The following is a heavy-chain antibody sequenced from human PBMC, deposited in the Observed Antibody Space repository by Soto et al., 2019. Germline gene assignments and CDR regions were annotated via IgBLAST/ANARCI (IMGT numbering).Heavy chain of an antibody. D-gene: IGHD1-7*01. J-gene: IGHJ4*02. Sequence: QVQLVESGGGVVQPGRSLRLSCAASGFTYSTYTMHWVRQAPGKGLEWVAVISYDGNNKFYADSVKGRFTISRDSTKQTLYLQMNSLGPDDTAMYYCARDAVSSTEYTWNYGTSFDYWGQGALVTVSS. V-gene: IGHV3-30-3*01. CDR2: ISYDGNNK. CDR1: GFTYSTYT. CDR3: ARDAVSSTEYTWNYGTSFDY.